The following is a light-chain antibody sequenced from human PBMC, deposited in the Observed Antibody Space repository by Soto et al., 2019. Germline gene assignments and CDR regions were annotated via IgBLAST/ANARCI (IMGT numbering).Light chain of an antibody. CDR3: QHFNSYPVT. CDR2: DVS. V-gene: IGKV1-13*02. Sequence: AIQVTQSPSSLSASVGDRVTITCLASQDIRGALAWYQQKPGKPPKLLIYDVSTLENGVPSRFSGDSSGTQFTLTICGLQPEDFGTYYCQHFNSYPVTFGHGTRLDIK. CDR1: QDIRGA. J-gene: IGKJ5*01.